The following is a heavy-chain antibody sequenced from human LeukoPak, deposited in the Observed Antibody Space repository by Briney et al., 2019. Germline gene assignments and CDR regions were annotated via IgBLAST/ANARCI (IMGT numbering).Heavy chain of an antibody. J-gene: IGHJ4*02. D-gene: IGHD3-16*01. CDR2: IKQDGSEK. Sequence: PGGSLRLSCAASGFTFSSYWMTWVRQAPGKGLEWVANIKQDGSEKYYVDSVKSRFTISRDNAKNSLYLQMNSLRAEDTAVYYCARDSRITFGGVDYWGQGTLVTVSS. CDR3: ARDSRITFGGVDY. CDR1: GFTFSSYW. V-gene: IGHV3-7*03.